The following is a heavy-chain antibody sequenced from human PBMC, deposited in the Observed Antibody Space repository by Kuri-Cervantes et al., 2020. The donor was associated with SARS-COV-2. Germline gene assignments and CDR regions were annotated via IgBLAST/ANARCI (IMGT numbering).Heavy chain of an antibody. J-gene: IGHJ6*02. CDR1: GYTFTGYY. Sequence: ASVKVSCKASGYTFTGYYMHWVRQAPGQGLEWMGRINPNSGGTTYAQKFQGWVTMTRDTSISTAYMELSRLRSDDTAVYYCAREKGVVPAAKDYGMDVWGQGTTVTVSS. CDR2: INPNSGGT. D-gene: IGHD2-2*01. CDR3: AREKGVVPAAKDYGMDV. V-gene: IGHV1-2*04.